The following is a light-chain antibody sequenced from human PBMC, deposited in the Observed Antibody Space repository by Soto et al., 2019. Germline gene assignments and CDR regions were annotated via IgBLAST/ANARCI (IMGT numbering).Light chain of an antibody. V-gene: IGLV2-8*01. Sequence: QSALTQPPSASGSPGQSVTISCTGSKSDIGIYDFVSWYQHHPGKAPRLIIYEVVQRPSGVPDRFSGSKSGNTASLTVSGLQLADGADYFCNSYAGSNTYVFGTGPQLTVL. CDR3: NSYAGSNTYV. CDR2: EVV. J-gene: IGLJ1*01. CDR1: KSDIGIYDF.